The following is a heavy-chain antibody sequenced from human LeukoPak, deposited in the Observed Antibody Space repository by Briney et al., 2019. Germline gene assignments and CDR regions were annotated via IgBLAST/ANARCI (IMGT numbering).Heavy chain of an antibody. CDR2: INHSGST. Sequence: SETLSLTCAVYGGSLSAYYWSWIRQPPGKGLEWIGEINHSGSTNYNPSLKSRVTISVDTSKNQFSLKLSSVTAADTAVYYCARLGLYYYGSGSYYGYGMDVWGKGTTVTVSS. CDR1: GGSLSAYY. D-gene: IGHD3-10*01. V-gene: IGHV4-34*01. CDR3: ARLGLYYYGSGSYYGYGMDV. J-gene: IGHJ6*04.